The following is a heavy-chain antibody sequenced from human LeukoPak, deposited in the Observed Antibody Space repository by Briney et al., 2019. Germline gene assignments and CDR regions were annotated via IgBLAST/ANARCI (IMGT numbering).Heavy chain of an antibody. CDR2: ISSSSTI. Sequence: PGGSLRLSCAASGFTFSSYSMNWVRQAPGKGLEWVSYISSSSTIYYADSVKGRFTISRDNAKNSLYLQMNSLRAEDTAVYYCVRVELRDVDWQLLSDYWGQGTLVTVSS. J-gene: IGHJ4*02. D-gene: IGHD3-9*01. CDR3: VRVELRDVDWQLLSDY. CDR1: GFTFSSYS. V-gene: IGHV3-48*04.